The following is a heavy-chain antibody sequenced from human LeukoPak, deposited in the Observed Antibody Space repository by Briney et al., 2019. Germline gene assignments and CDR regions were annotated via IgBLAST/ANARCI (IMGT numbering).Heavy chain of an antibody. V-gene: IGHV4-59*01. D-gene: IGHD2-21*01. CDR3: ARGDYSYYYGTDV. J-gene: IGHJ6*02. Sequence: PSETLSLTCTVSGGSISSYYWSWIRQPPGKGLEWIGYIYYSGSTNYNPSLKSRVTISVDTSKNQFSLKLSSVTAADTAVYYCARGDYSYYYGTDVWGQGTTVTVSS. CDR2: IYYSGST. CDR1: GGSISSYY.